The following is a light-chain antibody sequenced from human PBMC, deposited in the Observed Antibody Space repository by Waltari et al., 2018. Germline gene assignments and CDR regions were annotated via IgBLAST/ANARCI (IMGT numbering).Light chain of an antibody. CDR3: QQYGSSPAYT. CDR1: QSFRTSY. J-gene: IGKJ2*01. Sequence: IVLTQSPDTLSLSPGDRATLSCRASQSFRTSYLAWYQQKPGQAPRLLIYGPSSRATGIPDRFSGSGSGTDFTLTISRLEPEDFAVYYCQQYGSSPAYTFGQGTRLEIK. V-gene: IGKV3-20*01. CDR2: GPS.